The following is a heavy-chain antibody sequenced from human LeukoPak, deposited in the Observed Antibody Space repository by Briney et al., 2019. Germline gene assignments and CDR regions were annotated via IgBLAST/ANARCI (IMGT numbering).Heavy chain of an antibody. CDR1: GYTFTGYY. CDR3: ARDQGYRYGYGDFDY. Sequence: ASVKVSCKASGYTFTGYYIHWVRQAPGQGLEWMGWINPNTGGTNYAQKFQGRVTMTRDTSISTAYMELSRLRSDDTAVYYCARDQGYRYGYGDFDYWGQGTLVTVSS. V-gene: IGHV1-2*02. D-gene: IGHD5-18*01. J-gene: IGHJ4*02. CDR2: INPNTGGT.